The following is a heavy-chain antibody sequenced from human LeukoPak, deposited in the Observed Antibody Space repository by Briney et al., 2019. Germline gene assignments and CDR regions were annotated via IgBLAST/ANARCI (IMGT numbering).Heavy chain of an antibody. CDR3: AIAVEPLAANTLAY. D-gene: IGHD1-14*01. Sequence: PGGSLRLSCAASGFTVITNDITWVRQAPGKRLEWVSVLYSDGNTKYADSVQGRFTISRDNSKNTLYLEMNSLSPDDTAVYYCAIAVEPLAANTLAYWGQGTLVTVSS. J-gene: IGHJ4*02. V-gene: IGHV3-53*01. CDR1: GFTVITND. CDR2: LYSDGNT.